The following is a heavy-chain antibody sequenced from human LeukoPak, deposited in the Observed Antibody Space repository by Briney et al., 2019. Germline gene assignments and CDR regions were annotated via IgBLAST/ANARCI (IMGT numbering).Heavy chain of an antibody. J-gene: IGHJ5*02. CDR3: ARGRRITMVRGVRRGNWFDP. CDR2: INHSGST. D-gene: IGHD3-10*01. V-gene: IGHV4-34*01. Sequence: PSETLSLTCAVYGGSFSGYYWSWIRQPPGKGLEWIGEINHSGSTNYNPSLKSRVTISVDTSKNQFSLKLSSVTAADTAVYYCARGRRITMVRGVRRGNWFDPWGQGTLVTVSS. CDR1: GGSFSGYY.